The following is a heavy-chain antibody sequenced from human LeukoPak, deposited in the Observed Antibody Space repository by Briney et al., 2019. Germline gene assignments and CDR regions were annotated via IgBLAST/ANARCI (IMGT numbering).Heavy chain of an antibody. CDR2: MKHNGIEK. Sequence: GGSLRLSCVASGFSFGSYWMAWVRQAPGKGLEWVANMKHNGIEKYHVDSVKGRFTISRDNTKNSLYLHMSSLRVEDTAVYYCAREGREGYNYPALDFWGQGILVTVSS. CDR3: AREGREGYNYPALDF. D-gene: IGHD5-24*01. CDR1: GFSFGSYW. J-gene: IGHJ4*02. V-gene: IGHV3-7*05.